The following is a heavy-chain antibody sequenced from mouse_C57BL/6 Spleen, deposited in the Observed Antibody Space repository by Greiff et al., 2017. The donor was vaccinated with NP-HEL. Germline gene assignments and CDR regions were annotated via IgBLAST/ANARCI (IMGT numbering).Heavy chain of an antibody. CDR1: GYTFTSYG. CDR2: IYPRSDNT. D-gene: IGHD2-1*01. V-gene: IGHV1-81*01. Sequence: VQRVESGAELARPGASVKLSCKASGYTFTSYGISWVKQRTGQGLEWIGEIYPRSDNTYYNEKFKGKATLTADKSSSTAYMELRSLTSEDSAVYFCASPIYYGNYDAMDYWGQGTSVTVSS. CDR3: ASPIYYGNYDAMDY. J-gene: IGHJ4*01.